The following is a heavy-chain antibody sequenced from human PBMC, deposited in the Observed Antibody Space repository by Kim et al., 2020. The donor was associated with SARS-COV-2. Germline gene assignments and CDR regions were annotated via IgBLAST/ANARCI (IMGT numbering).Heavy chain of an antibody. CDR3: ARDGSPRGFRELYIDY. CDR1: GFTFSSYS. Sequence: GGSLRLSCAASGFTFSSYSMNWVRQAPGKGLEWVSSISSSSSYIYYADSVKGRFTISRDNAKNSLYLQMNSLRAEDTAVYYCARDGSPRGFRELYIDYWGQGTLVTVSS. J-gene: IGHJ4*02. V-gene: IGHV3-21*01. D-gene: IGHD3-10*01. CDR2: ISSSSSYI.